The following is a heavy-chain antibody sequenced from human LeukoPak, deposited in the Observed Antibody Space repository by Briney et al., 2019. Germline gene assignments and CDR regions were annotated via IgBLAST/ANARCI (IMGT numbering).Heavy chain of an antibody. V-gene: IGHV3-30-3*01. CDR1: GFTFSSYA. J-gene: IGHJ4*02. CDR3: ARASYYDFWSGYYPLDY. D-gene: IGHD3-3*01. CDR2: ISYDGSNK. Sequence: GRSLRLSCAASGFTFSSYAMHWVRQAPGKGLEWVAVISYDGSNKYYADSVKGRFTISRDNSKNTLYLQMNSLRAEDTAVYYCARASYYDFWSGYYPLDYWGQGTLVTVSS.